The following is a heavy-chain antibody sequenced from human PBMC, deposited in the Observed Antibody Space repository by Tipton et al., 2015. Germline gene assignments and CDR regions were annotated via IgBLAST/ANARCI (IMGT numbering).Heavy chain of an antibody. V-gene: IGHV3-11*06. Sequence: GSLRLSCAASGFIFSDYYMTWIRQAPGKGLEWISFISSSGSYTNHADSVKGRFTISRDNAQNSLYLQMNSLRVEDTAVYYCRRVGGYYYDTSGSSSTYWGQGTLVTVSS. CDR2: ISSSGSYT. D-gene: IGHD3-22*01. CDR1: GFIFSDYY. J-gene: IGHJ4*02. CDR3: RRVGGYYYDTSGSSSTY.